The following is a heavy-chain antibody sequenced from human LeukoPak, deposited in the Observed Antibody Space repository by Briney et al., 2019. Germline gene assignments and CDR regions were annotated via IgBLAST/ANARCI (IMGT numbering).Heavy chain of an antibody. CDR3: ARGVGYSGSYFGY. Sequence: TSETLSLTCTVSGGSISSYYWSWIRQPPGKGLEWIGYIYYSGSTNYNPSLKSRVTISVDTSKNQFSLKLSSVTAADTAVYYCARGVGYSGSYFGYWGQGTLVTVSS. J-gene: IGHJ4*02. CDR2: IYYSGST. D-gene: IGHD1-26*01. V-gene: IGHV4-59*01. CDR1: GGSISSYY.